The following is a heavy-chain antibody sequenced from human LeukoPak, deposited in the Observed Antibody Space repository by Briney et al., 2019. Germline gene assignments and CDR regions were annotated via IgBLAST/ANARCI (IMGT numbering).Heavy chain of an antibody. CDR2: IYYSGST. V-gene: IGHV4-59*08. J-gene: IGHJ3*02. CDR1: GGSISSYY. D-gene: IGHD3-3*01. Sequence: SETLSLTCTVSGGSISSYYWSWIRQPPGKGLEWIGYIYYSGSTNYNPSLKSRVTISVDTSKNQFSLKLSSVTAADTAVYYCARIPRTDFWSGYWAFDIWGQGTMVTVSS. CDR3: ARIPRTDFWSGYWAFDI.